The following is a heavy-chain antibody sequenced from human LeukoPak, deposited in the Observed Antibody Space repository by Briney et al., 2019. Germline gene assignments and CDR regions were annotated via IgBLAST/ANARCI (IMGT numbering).Heavy chain of an antibody. CDR2: ISSSDGST. D-gene: IGHD3-3*01. Sequence: PGGSLRLSCAASGFTFTSYSMNWVRQAPGKGLEWVALISSSDGSTYYADSLKGRFTISRDNSKNTLYLQMNSLRAEDTAVYFCAKDHGRRFGVVIKRRGVFDIWGQGTMVTVSS. CDR1: GFTFTSYS. V-gene: IGHV3-23*01. J-gene: IGHJ3*02. CDR3: AKDHGRRFGVVIKRRGVFDI.